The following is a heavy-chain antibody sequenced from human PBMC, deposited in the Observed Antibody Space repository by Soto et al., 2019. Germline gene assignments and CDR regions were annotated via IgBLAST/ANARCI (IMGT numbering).Heavy chain of an antibody. CDR3: ARGGESSGWYGADY. J-gene: IGHJ4*02. V-gene: IGHV4-61*01. CDR1: GGSVSSGSYY. D-gene: IGHD6-19*01. Sequence: QVQLQESGPGLVKPSETLSLTCTVSGGSVSSGSYYWSWIRQSPGKGLEWIGYIYHSSSTNYNPSLKSRVTISVDTSKNVCSVQLSSVTPADTGVYYCARGGESSGWYGADYWGQGTLVTVSS. CDR2: IYHSSST.